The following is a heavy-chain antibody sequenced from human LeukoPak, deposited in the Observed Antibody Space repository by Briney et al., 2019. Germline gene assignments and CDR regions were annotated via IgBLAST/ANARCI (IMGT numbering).Heavy chain of an antibody. V-gene: IGHV3-23*01. J-gene: IGHJ5*02. D-gene: IGHD6-19*01. CDR3: AKLAQAVAGTSEWFDP. CDR1: GFTFSSYA. CDR2: ITGSGGRT. Sequence: GGSLRLSCAASGFTFSSYAMNWVRQAPGKGLEWVSAITGSGGRTYYADSVKGRFTISRDNSKNTLYLQMNSLRAEDTAVYYCAKLAQAVAGTSEWFDPWGQGTLVTVSS.